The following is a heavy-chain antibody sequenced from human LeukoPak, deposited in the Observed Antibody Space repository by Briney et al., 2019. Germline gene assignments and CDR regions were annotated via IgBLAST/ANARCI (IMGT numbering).Heavy chain of an antibody. D-gene: IGHD1/OR15-1a*01. CDR3: GRIAINANNGMDV. CDR1: GFKLRDHY. V-gene: IGHV3-72*01. J-gene: IGHJ6*02. CDR2: SRNKASSYTT. Sequence: PGGSPRLSRAASGFKLRDHYIDWVCQTARRRGGWGGRSRNKASSYTTEYAASVEGRFTISRDVSESSLYLQMNSLRTEDTAVYYCGRIAINANNGMDVWGQGTTVTVSS.